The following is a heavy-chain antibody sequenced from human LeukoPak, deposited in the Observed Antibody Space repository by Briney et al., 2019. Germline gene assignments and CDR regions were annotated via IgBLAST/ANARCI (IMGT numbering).Heavy chain of an antibody. CDR3: AKDRGGLLWFGESHFDY. J-gene: IGHJ4*02. CDR1: GFTFSAYS. Sequence: GGSLRLSCAASGFTFSAYSMYWVRQAPGKGLVWVSRINNDGMITTYADSVKGRFTISRDNAKNTLYLQMNNLRAEDTAVYYCAKDRGGLLWFGESHFDYWGQGTLVTVSS. CDR2: INNDGMIT. V-gene: IGHV3-74*03. D-gene: IGHD3-10*01.